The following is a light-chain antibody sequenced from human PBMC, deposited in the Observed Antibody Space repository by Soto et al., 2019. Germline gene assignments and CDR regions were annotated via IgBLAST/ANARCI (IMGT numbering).Light chain of an antibody. Sequence: DIVMTQSPLSLPVTPGEPASISCRSSQSLLHSNGYNYLDWYLQKPGQSPQLLIYLGSNRASGVPDRFSGSGSGTDFTLKISRVEAGDVGVDYCMQALQTPRTCGGGTKVEIK. CDR1: QSLLHSNGYNY. J-gene: IGKJ4*01. CDR2: LGS. CDR3: MQALQTPRT. V-gene: IGKV2-28*01.